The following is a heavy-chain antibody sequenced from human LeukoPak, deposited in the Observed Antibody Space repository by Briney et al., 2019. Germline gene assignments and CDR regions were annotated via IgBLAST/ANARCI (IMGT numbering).Heavy chain of an antibody. CDR2: VSTSNGDT. D-gene: IGHD5-18*01. V-gene: IGHV1-18*01. CDR1: GYNFNRYT. CDR3: ARVSDTSMVTPGFDS. Sequence: ASVKVFCKTSGYNFNRYTITWVRQAPGQGLEWMGWVSTSNGDTNYADKFQGRVTMTTETVTKTAYMELRRLRSGDTAMYFCARVSDTSMVTPGFDSWGQGTLVTVSS. J-gene: IGHJ4*02.